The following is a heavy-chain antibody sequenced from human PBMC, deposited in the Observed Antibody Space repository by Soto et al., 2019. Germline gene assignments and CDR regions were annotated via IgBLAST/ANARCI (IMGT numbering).Heavy chain of an antibody. J-gene: IGHJ6*02. CDR2: IWHDGSKK. Sequence: GGSLRLSCAASGFTFSSYGMHWVRQAPGKGLEWVAVIWHDGSKKYYGDSVKGRFTISRDNSKNTQYLQMNSLRAEDTAVYYCARDLYDVVVEGDNPVLGGMDAWGQGTTVTVSS. CDR1: GFTFSSYG. V-gene: IGHV3-33*01. D-gene: IGHD2-15*01. CDR3: ARDLYDVVVEGDNPVLGGMDA.